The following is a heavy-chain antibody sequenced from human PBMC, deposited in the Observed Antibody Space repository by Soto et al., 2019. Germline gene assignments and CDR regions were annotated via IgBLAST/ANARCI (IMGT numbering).Heavy chain of an antibody. J-gene: IGHJ4*02. D-gene: IGHD3-22*01. CDR3: AGCYYCETSGDYYRVDF. V-gene: IGHV4-30-4*01. Sequence: SETLSLTCTVSGGSISSGDYYWSWIRQPPGKGLEWIGYIYYSGSTYYNPSLKSRVTISDDTSKNQFSLKLSSVTAADTAVYYGAGCYYCETSGDYYRVDFWGQGTLVTVSS. CDR2: IYYSGST. CDR1: GGSISSGDYY.